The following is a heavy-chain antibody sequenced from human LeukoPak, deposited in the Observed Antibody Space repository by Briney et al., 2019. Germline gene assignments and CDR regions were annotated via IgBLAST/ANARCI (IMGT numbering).Heavy chain of an antibody. V-gene: IGHV3-7*03. CDR2: INQDGSEM. CDR3: ASGGALWFGESKFDY. Sequence: GGSLRLSCAASGFTFSSYAMSWVRQAPGKGLEWVANINQDGSEMYYVDSVKGRFTISRDNPKNSLYLQMNSLRAEDTAVYYCASGGALWFGESKFDYWGQGTLVTVSS. D-gene: IGHD3-10*01. J-gene: IGHJ4*02. CDR1: GFTFSSYA.